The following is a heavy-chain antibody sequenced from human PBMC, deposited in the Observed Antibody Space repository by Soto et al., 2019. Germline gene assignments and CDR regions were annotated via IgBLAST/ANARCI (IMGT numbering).Heavy chain of an antibody. CDR2: SRHKADDFTT. Sequence: GGSLRLSCAASGSTLSDPYMDWVRQAPGKRLEWVGRSRHKADDFTTEYAASVKGRFTISRDDSKNSLYLQMNNLKTEDTAVYYCTTRLATMIVVVSTDYWGQGTLVTVSS. J-gene: IGHJ4*02. V-gene: IGHV3-72*01. D-gene: IGHD3-22*01. CDR1: GSTLSDPY. CDR3: TTRLATMIVVVSTDY.